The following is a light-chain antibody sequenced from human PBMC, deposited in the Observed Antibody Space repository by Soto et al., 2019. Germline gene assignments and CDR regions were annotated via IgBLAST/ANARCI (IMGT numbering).Light chain of an antibody. V-gene: IGLV2-14*01. CDR3: SSYTSSSTLV. CDR2: EVS. J-gene: IGLJ3*02. Sequence: QSVLTQPASVSGSPGQSITISCTGTSSDVGGYNYVSWYQQHPGKAPKLMIYEVSNRPSGVSNRFSGSKSGNTASLTISGIQAEDEADYYCSSYTSSSTLVLGGGTKLTVL. CDR1: SSDVGGYNY.